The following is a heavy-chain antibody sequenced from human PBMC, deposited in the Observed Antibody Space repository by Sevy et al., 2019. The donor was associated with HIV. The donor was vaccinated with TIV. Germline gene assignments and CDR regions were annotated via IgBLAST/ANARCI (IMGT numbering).Heavy chain of an antibody. CDR2: IRSKANSYAT. V-gene: IGHV3-73*01. D-gene: IGHD3-10*01. CDR3: TRQEEWLGELAYYYYGMDV. Sequence: GGSLRLSCAASGFTFSGSAMHWVRQASGKGLEWVGRIRSKANSYATAYAASVKGRFTISRDNSKNTAYLQMNSLKTEDTAVYYCTRQEEWLGELAYYYYGMDVWGQGTTVTVSS. J-gene: IGHJ6*02. CDR1: GFTFSGSA.